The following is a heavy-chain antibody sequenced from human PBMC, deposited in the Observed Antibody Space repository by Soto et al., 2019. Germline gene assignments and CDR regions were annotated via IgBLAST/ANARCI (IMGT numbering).Heavy chain of an antibody. V-gene: IGHV3-30*18. CDR2: ISYDGSNK. CDR1: GFTFSSYG. Sequence: QSGWSLRLSCAASGFTFSSYGMHWVRQAPGKGLEWVAVISYDGSNKYYADSVKGRFTISRDNSKNTLYLQMNSLRAEDTAVYYCANYPPRGRIFGVVTDDYCGQGS. J-gene: IGHJ4*02. D-gene: IGHD3-3*01. CDR3: ANYPPRGRIFGVVTDDY.